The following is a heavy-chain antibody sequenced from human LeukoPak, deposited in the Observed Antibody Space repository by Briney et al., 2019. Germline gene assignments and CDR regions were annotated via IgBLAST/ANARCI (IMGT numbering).Heavy chain of an antibody. V-gene: IGHV3-48*01. D-gene: IGHD4/OR15-4a*01. CDR2: ISSSSSTI. CDR3: ASAVQTTN. J-gene: IGHJ4*02. CDR1: GFTFSTYT. Sequence: PGGSLRLSCVASGFTFSTYTMNWVRQAPGKGLEWVSFISSSSSTIYYAGSVEGRFTISRDNAKNSLYLQMNSLRVEDTAVYYCASAVQTTNWGQGTLVTVSS.